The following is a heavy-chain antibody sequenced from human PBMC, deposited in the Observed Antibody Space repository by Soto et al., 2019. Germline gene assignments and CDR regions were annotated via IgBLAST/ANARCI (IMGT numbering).Heavy chain of an antibody. CDR3: ASDFWSGYYPSGFDY. J-gene: IGHJ4*02. CDR2: INSDGSST. Sequence: EVQLVESGGGLVQPGGSLRLSCAASGFTFSSYWMHWVRQAPGKGLVWVSRINSDGSSTSYADSVKGRFTISRDNAKNPLYLQMNSLRAEDTAVYYCASDFWSGYYPSGFDYWGQGTLVTVSS. D-gene: IGHD3-3*01. V-gene: IGHV3-74*01. CDR1: GFTFSSYW.